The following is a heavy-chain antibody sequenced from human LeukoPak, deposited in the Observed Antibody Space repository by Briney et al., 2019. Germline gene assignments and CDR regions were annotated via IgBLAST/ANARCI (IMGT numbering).Heavy chain of an antibody. CDR2: IYSGDST. D-gene: IGHD4-17*01. Sequence: GGSLRLSCAASGFTVSSNYMSWVRQAPGKGLECVSVIYSGDSTYYADSVKGRFTIFRDNSKNTLYLQMNSLRAEDTAVYYCARVTVTTTSDYFDYWGQGTLVTVSS. CDR1: GFTVSSNY. J-gene: IGHJ4*02. V-gene: IGHV3-53*01. CDR3: ARVTVTTTSDYFDY.